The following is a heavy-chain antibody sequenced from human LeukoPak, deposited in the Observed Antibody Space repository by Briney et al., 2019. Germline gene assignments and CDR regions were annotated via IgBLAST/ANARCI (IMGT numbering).Heavy chain of an antibody. CDR3: ARDDVTMVRGVSLELDYSGMDV. Sequence: GGSLRLSCAASGFTFSSYWMHWVRQAPGKGLVWVSCTNSDGSTTRYADSVKGRFTISRDNAKNTLYVQMNSLKVEDTAVYYCARDDVTMVRGVSLELDYSGMDVWGQGTTVTVSS. CDR2: TNSDGSTT. V-gene: IGHV3-74*01. D-gene: IGHD3-10*01. J-gene: IGHJ6*02. CDR1: GFTFSSYW.